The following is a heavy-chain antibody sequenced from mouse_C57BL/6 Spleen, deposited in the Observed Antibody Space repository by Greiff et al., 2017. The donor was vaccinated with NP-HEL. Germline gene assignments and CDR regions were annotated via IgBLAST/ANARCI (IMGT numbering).Heavy chain of an antibody. Sequence: DVKLVESEGGLVQPGSSMKLSCTASGFTFSDYYMAWVRQVPEKGLEWVANINYDGSSTYYLDSFKSRFIISRDNAKNILYLQMSSLKSEDTATYYCAREDYGSSDGYWGQGTTLTVSS. CDR3: AREDYGSSDGY. V-gene: IGHV5-16*01. CDR1: GFTFSDYY. J-gene: IGHJ2*01. D-gene: IGHD1-1*01. CDR2: INYDGSST.